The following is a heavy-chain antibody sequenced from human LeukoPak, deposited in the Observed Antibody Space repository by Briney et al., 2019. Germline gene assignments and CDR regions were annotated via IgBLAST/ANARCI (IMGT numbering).Heavy chain of an antibody. Sequence: PSETLSLTCTVSVGSISSGRYYWSWIRPHPGMGLEWIGYIYYSGSTYYNPSLKSRVTISVDTSKNQFSLKLSSVTAADTAVYYCARTAGKHIVVVTAIDYWGQGTLVTVSS. V-gene: IGHV4-31*03. D-gene: IGHD2-21*02. CDR1: VGSISSGRYY. J-gene: IGHJ4*02. CDR2: IYYSGST. CDR3: ARTAGKHIVVVTAIDY.